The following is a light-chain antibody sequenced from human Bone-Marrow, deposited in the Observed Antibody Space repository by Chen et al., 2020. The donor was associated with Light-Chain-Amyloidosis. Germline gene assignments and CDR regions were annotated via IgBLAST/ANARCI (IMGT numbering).Light chain of an antibody. CDR3: QSYQGSSQGV. CDR1: SGSIATNY. J-gene: IGLJ3*02. V-gene: IGLV6-57*01. Sequence: NFMPTQPHSVSESSGKTVLISCTRSSGSIATNYVQWYQQRPGSSPTTVIYEDDQRPSGVPDRFSGSIDRSSNSASLTISGLKTEDEADYYCQSYQGSSQGVFGGGTKLTVL. CDR2: EDD.